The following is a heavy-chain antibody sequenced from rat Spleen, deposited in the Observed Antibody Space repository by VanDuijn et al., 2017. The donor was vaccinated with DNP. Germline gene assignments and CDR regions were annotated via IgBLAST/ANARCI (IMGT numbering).Heavy chain of an antibody. CDR2: ISASGGST. CDR3: TTDFERGY. Sequence: EVQLIQSGGGLVQPARSLILSCTASGFTFSYYGMAWVRQAPKKGLEWVASISASGGSTSYRDSVKGRFTISRDNAKSILYLQMDSLRSEDTATFYCTTDFERGYWGQGVMVTVSS. V-gene: IGHV5S23*01. D-gene: IGHD1-11*01. J-gene: IGHJ2*01. CDR1: GFTFSYYG.